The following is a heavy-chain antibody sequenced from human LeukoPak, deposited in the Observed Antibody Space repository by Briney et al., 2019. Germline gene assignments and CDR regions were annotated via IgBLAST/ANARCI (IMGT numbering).Heavy chain of an antibody. D-gene: IGHD5-12*01. CDR2: IKQDGSEK. CDR1: GFAFSSYW. V-gene: IGHV3-7*01. Sequence: PGGSLRLSCAASGFAFSSYWMSWVRQAPGKGLEWVANIKQDGSEKYYLDSVKGRFTISRDNAKNSLYLQMNSLRAEDTAVYYCARPMDIVATAPFDYWGQGTLVTVSS. CDR3: ARPMDIVATAPFDY. J-gene: IGHJ4*02.